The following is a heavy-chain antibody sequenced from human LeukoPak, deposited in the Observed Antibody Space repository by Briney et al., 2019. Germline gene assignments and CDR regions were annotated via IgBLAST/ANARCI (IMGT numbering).Heavy chain of an antibody. CDR1: GFTFSSYA. V-gene: IGHV3-23*01. Sequence: PGGSLRLSCAASGFTFSSYAMSWVRRAPGKGLEWVSAISGSGGSTYYADSVKGRFTISRDNAKNSLYLQMNSLRAEDTAVYYCARDLDSYGSYWGQGALVTVSS. J-gene: IGHJ4*02. D-gene: IGHD5-18*01. CDR2: ISGSGGST. CDR3: ARDLDSYGSY.